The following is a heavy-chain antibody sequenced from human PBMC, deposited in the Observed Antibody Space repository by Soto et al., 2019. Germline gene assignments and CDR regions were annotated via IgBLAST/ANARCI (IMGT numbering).Heavy chain of an antibody. CDR2: ISGSDGST. V-gene: IGHV3-23*01. J-gene: IGHJ4*02. CDR1: GFTFSSYA. Sequence: EVQLLESGGGLVQPGGSLRLSCAASGFTFSSYAMNWVRQAPGKGLEWVSVISGSDGSTYYADSVKGRFTISRANSKKTLNLQMNSLRAEDTAVYYCARRSSSWYFDYWGQGTLVTVSS. D-gene: IGHD6-13*01. CDR3: ARRSSSWYFDY.